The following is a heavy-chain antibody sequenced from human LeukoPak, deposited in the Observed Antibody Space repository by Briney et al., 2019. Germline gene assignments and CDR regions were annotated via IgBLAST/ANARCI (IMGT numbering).Heavy chain of an antibody. CDR1: GFTFSTYA. V-gene: IGHV3-64*01. CDR2: ISSNGGST. J-gene: IGHJ4*02. CDR3: ARGGLEMATIRTFDY. D-gene: IGHD5-24*01. Sequence: PGGSLRLSCAASGFTFSTYAIHWVRQAPGKGLEYVSAISSNGGSTYYANSVKGRFTISRDNSKNTLYLQMGSLRAEDMAVYYCARGGLEMATIRTFDYWGQGTLVTVSS.